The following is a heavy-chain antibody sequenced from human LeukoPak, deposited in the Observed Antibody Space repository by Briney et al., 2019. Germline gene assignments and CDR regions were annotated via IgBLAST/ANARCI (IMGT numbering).Heavy chain of an antibody. CDR1: GGSISSSSYY. Sequence: SETLSLTCTVSGGSISSSSYYWGWIRQPPGKGLEWIGYIYYSGSTNYNPSLKSRVTISVDTSKNQFSLKLSSVTAADTAVYYCARRAGAYSHPYDYWGQGTLVTVSS. CDR3: ARRAGAYSHPYDY. V-gene: IGHV4-61*05. CDR2: IYYSGST. D-gene: IGHD4/OR15-4a*01. J-gene: IGHJ4*02.